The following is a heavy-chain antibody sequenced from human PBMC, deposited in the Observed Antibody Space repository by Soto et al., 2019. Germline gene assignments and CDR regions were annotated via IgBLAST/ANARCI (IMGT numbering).Heavy chain of an antibody. CDR3: AKDRGSIVGATDFDY. Sequence: QVQLVESGGGVVQPGRSLRLSCAASGFTFSSYGMHWVRQAPGKGLEWVAVISYDGSNKYYADSVKGRFTSSRDNSKNTLYLQMNSLRAEDTAVYYCAKDRGSIVGATDFDYWGQGTLVTVSS. CDR1: GFTFSSYG. CDR2: ISYDGSNK. D-gene: IGHD1-26*01. J-gene: IGHJ4*02. V-gene: IGHV3-30*18.